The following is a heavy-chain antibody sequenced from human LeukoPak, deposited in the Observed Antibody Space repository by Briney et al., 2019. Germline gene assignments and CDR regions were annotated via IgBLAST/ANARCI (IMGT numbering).Heavy chain of an antibody. CDR2: ISSDGSAT. D-gene: IGHD1-26*01. J-gene: IGHJ4*02. CDR1: GFTFSSYA. CDR3: GRVRPGDADY. V-gene: IGHV3-7*01. Sequence: PGGSLRLSCAASGFTFSSYAMSWVRQAPGKGLEWVASISSDGSATYYMDSVKGRFTISRDNAKNSLFLQMNSLRAEDTAVHYCGRVRPGDADYWGQGTLVTVSS.